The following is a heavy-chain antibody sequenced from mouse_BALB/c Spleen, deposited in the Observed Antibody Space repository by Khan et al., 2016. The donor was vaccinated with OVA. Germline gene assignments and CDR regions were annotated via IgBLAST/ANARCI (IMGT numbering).Heavy chain of an antibody. CDR1: GYTFTDYV. D-gene: IGHD4-1*01. CDR3: ARAGWDVFAY. CDR2: IYPGSDST. V-gene: IGHV1-77*01. J-gene: IGHJ3*01. Sequence: QVQLQQSGPERVKPGASVKMSCKASGYTFTDYVMNWVKQRNGQGLEWIGQIYPGSDSTYYNENFKGKATLTADRSSSTAYMQLSNLTSEDSAVYFCARAGWDVFAYWGQGTLVTVSA.